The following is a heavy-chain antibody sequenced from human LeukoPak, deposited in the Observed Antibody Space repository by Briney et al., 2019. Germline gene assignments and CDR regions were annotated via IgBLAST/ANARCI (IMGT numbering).Heavy chain of an antibody. CDR3: ARTGDYYDSSSYYEFDY. CDR1: GYTFTGYY. Sequence: GASVKVSCKASGYTFTGYYMHWVRQAPGQGLEWMGWINPNSGGTNYAQKFQGRVTMTRDTSISTAYMELSRLRSDDTAVYYCARTGDYYDSSSYYEFDYWGQGALVTVSS. CDR2: INPNSGGT. V-gene: IGHV1-2*02. D-gene: IGHD3-22*01. J-gene: IGHJ4*02.